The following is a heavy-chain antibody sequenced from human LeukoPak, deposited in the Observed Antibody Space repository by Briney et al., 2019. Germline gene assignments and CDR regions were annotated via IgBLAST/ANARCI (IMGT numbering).Heavy chain of an antibody. CDR3: AKAEGYGARDY. D-gene: IGHD5-18*01. Sequence: GASVKVSCKPSGYTFTSYYIYWVRQAPGQGLESMGIINPSGGITTYSQKFHGRVTMTRDTSTRTVYMELNNLTSGDTAIYYCAKAEGYGARDYWGQGTLVTVSS. CDR1: GYTFTSYY. J-gene: IGHJ4*02. CDR2: INPSGGIT. V-gene: IGHV1-46*01.